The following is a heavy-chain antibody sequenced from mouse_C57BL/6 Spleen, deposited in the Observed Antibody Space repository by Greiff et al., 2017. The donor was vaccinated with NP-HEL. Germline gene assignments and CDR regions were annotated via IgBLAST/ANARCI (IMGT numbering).Heavy chain of an antibody. CDR3: ARRGYDGYYYAMDY. D-gene: IGHD2-3*01. J-gene: IGHJ4*01. Sequence: QVTLKECGPGILQSSQTLSLTCSFSGFSLSTSGMGVSWIRQPSGKGLEWLAHIYWDDDKRYNPSLKSRLTISKDTSRNQVFLKITSVDTADTATYYCARRGYDGYYYAMDYWGQGTSVTVSS. CDR1: GFSLSTSGMG. CDR2: IYWDDDK. V-gene: IGHV8-12*01.